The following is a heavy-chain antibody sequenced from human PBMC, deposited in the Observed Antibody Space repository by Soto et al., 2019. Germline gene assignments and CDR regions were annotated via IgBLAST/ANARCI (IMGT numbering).Heavy chain of an antibody. V-gene: IGHV3-30-3*01. Sequence: QVQLVESGGGVVQPGRSLRLSCAASGFTFSSYAMHWVRQAQGKGLEWVAVISYDGSNKYYADSVKGRFTISRDNSKNTLYLQMNSLRAEDTAVYYCARDYKQPGGEYYYGMDVWGQGTTVTVSS. CDR1: GFTFSSYA. D-gene: IGHD3-16*01. J-gene: IGHJ6*02. CDR2: ISYDGSNK. CDR3: ARDYKQPGGEYYYGMDV.